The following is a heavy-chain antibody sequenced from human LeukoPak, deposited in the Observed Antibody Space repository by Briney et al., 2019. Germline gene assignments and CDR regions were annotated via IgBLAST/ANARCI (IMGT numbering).Heavy chain of an antibody. D-gene: IGHD3-10*01. CDR1: GFSFSSYN. CDR3: TRVMMVRGVTPIFDY. J-gene: IGHJ4*02. V-gene: IGHV3-49*04. CDR2: IRSKAYGGTT. Sequence: GGSLRLSCAASGFSFSSYNMNRVRLTPGKGLEWVGFIRSKAYGGTTEYAASVKGRFTISRDDSKSIAYLQMNSLKAEDTAVYYCTRVMMVRGVTPIFDYWGQGTLVTVSS.